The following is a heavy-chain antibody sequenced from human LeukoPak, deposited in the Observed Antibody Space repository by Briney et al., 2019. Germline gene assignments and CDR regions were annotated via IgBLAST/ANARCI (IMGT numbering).Heavy chain of an antibody. J-gene: IGHJ4*02. CDR2: ISWDGGST. CDR3: AKDMAAYYYASGNVDY. CDR1: GFTFDDYA. V-gene: IGHV3-43D*03. D-gene: IGHD3-10*01. Sequence: GGSLRLSCAASGFTFDDYAMHWVRQAPGKGLEWVSLISWDGGSTYYADSVKGRFTISRDNSKNSLYLQMNSLGAEDTALYYCAKDMAAYYYASGNVDYWGQGTLVTVSS.